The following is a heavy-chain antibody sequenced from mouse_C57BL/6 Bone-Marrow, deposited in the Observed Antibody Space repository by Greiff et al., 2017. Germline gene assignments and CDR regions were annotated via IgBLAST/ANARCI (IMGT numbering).Heavy chain of an antibody. Sequence: QVQLQQSGAELVRPGASVKLSCKTSGYIFTSYWIHWVKQRSGQGLEWIARIYPGTGSTYYNEKFKDKAILTADKSSSTAYMQLSSLKPEDSADYFCARSETGTGGMDNWGQGTSVTVSS. CDR3: ARSETGTGGMDN. D-gene: IGHD4-1*01. CDR1: GYIFTSYW. J-gene: IGHJ4*01. CDR2: IYPGTGST. V-gene: IGHV1S132*01.